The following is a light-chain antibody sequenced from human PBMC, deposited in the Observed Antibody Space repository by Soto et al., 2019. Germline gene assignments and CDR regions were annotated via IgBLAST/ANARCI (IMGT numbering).Light chain of an antibody. CDR1: QSVSNNY. J-gene: IGKJ1*01. V-gene: IGKV3-20*01. Sequence: IEFKQHSVTLALYRGQSSTLSCMASQSVSNNYLAWYQQKPGQAPRLLIYGASSRATGIPDRFSGSGSGTDFTLTISILETEDFAVYYCQQYGSSWTFGQGAKVDIK. CDR3: QQYGSSWT. CDR2: GAS.